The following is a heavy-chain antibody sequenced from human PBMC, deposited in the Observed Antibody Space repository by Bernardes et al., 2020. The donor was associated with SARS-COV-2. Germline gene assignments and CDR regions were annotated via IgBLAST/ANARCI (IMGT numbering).Heavy chain of an antibody. CDR2: INHSGST. Sequence: SETLSLTCAVYGGSFSGYYWSWIRQPPGKGLEWIGEINHSGSTNYNPSLKSRVTISVDTSKNQFSLKLSSVTAADTAVYYCARGGVGTMRTFQHWGQGTLVTVSS. J-gene: IGHJ1*01. D-gene: IGHD1-26*01. CDR3: ARGGVGTMRTFQH. V-gene: IGHV4-34*01. CDR1: GGSFSGYY.